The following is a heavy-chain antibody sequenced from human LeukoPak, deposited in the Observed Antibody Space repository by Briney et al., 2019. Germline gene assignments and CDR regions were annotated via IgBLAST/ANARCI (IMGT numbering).Heavy chain of an antibody. CDR1: GFTVSSNY. J-gene: IGHJ4*02. V-gene: IGHV3-53*01. Sequence: GGSLRLSCAASGFTVSSNYMSWVRQAPGKGLEWVSVIYSGGSTYYADSVKGRFTMSSDNAKNLLYLQMNSLRDEDTAMYYCARVSAPGTSGWYFGYWGQGTLVTVSS. D-gene: IGHD6-19*01. CDR3: ARVSAPGTSGWYFGY. CDR2: IYSGGST.